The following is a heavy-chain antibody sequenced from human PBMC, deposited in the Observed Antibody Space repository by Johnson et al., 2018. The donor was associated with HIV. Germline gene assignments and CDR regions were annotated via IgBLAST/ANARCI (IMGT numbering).Heavy chain of an antibody. Sequence: MQLVVSGGGLVKPGGSLRLSCAASAFTFDDYGMSWVRQAPGKGLEWVSGINWNGGSTGYADSVKGRFTISRDNSKNTLFLQMNSLRAEDTAVYYCARRRYSSTWRDASDIWGQGTMVTVSS. V-gene: IGHV3-20*04. CDR3: ARRRYSSTWRDASDI. CDR2: INWNGGST. D-gene: IGHD2-2*01. CDR1: AFTFDDYG. J-gene: IGHJ3*02.